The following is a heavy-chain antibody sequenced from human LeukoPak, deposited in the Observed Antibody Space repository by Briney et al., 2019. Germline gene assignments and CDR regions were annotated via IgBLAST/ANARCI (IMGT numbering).Heavy chain of an antibody. CDR1: GFTFTSSA. Sequence: SVKVSCKASGFTFTSSAMQWVRQARGQRLEWIGWIVVGSGNTNYAQKFQERVTITRDMSTSTAYMELSSLRSEDTAVYYCAADREQQLVRGYYYYGMDVWGQGTTVTVSS. V-gene: IGHV1-58*02. D-gene: IGHD6-13*01. CDR3: AADREQQLVRGYYYYGMDV. CDR2: IVVGSGNT. J-gene: IGHJ6*02.